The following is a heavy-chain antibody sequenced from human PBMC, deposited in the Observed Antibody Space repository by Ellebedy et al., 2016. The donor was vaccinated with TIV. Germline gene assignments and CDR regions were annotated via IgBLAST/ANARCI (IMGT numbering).Heavy chain of an antibody. CDR1: GFTFRSHG. J-gene: IGHJ4*02. Sequence: GGSLRLSXVASGFTFRSHGIYWVRQAPGKGLGWVPGLSSDGGNKYYADSVKGRFTISRDNSKNTLYLQMNSLRTDDMAVYYCARGGSSGSSDYWGQGTLVTVSS. D-gene: IGHD3-10*01. V-gene: IGHV3-30*03. CDR3: ARGGSSGSSDY. CDR2: LSSDGGNK.